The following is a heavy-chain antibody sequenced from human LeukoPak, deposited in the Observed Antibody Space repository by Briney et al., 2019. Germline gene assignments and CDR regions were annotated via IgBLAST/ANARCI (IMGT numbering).Heavy chain of an antibody. V-gene: IGHV1-18*01. CDR2: ISGYNGNT. J-gene: IGHJ2*01. Sequence: VASVKVSCKASGYTFTNYDISWVRQAPGQGLEWMGWISGYNGNTDYAQKLQGRVAMTTDTSTSTAHMELRSLRFDDTAVYYCAREHGVNSRYFDLWGRGTLVTVSS. CDR3: AREHGVNSRYFDL. D-gene: IGHD4-23*01. CDR1: GYTFTNYD.